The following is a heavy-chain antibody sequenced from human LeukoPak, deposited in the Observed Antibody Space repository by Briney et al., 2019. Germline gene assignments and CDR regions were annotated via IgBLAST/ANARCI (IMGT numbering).Heavy chain of an antibody. V-gene: IGHV3-30*18. Sequence: QPGRSLRLSCAASGITFSSYGMNGVRQAPGKGLEWVAVISYDGSDKYYADSVKGRFTISRDNSKNTLYLQMNSLRAEDTAVYYCAKGRLRYFDWSAFDIWGQGTMVTVSS. D-gene: IGHD3-9*01. CDR1: GITFSSYG. J-gene: IGHJ3*02. CDR2: ISYDGSDK. CDR3: AKGRLRYFDWSAFDI.